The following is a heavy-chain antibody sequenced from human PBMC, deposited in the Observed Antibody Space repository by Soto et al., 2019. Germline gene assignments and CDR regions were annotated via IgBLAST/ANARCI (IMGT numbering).Heavy chain of an antibody. CDR3: ARAYSGSYYAYYYYYYGMDV. J-gene: IGHJ6*02. D-gene: IGHD1-26*01. V-gene: IGHV3-33*01. CDR2: IWYDGSNK. Sequence: QVQLVESGGGVVQPGRSLRLSCAASGFTFSSYGMHWVRQAPGKGLEWVAVIWYDGSNKYYADSVKGRFTISRDNSKNTLYLQMNSLRAEDTAVYYCARAYSGSYYAYYYYYYGMDVWGQGTTVTVSS. CDR1: GFTFSSYG.